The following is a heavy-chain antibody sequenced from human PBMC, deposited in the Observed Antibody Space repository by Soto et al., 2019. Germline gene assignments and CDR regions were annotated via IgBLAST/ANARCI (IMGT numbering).Heavy chain of an antibody. J-gene: IGHJ4*02. CDR1: GFSLSTSGVG. Sequence: QITLKESGPTLVQPTQTLTLTCTFSGFSLSTSGVGVGWIRHPPGKALEWFALIYWDDDKRYSPCLKSRLTITKDAAKNQVVLTMTNMDPVDTATYYCALLDTAMGKGNFDHWGQGTLVTVCS. V-gene: IGHV2-5*02. D-gene: IGHD5-18*01. CDR3: ALLDTAMGKGNFDH. CDR2: IYWDDDK.